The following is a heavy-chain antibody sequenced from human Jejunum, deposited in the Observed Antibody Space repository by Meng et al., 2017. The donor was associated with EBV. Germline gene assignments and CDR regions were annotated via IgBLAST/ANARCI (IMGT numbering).Heavy chain of an antibody. D-gene: IGHD3-16*02. V-gene: IGHV1-8*01. CDR1: GNNFTSYD. Sequence: VRVVQVGAEVKKPGASVQVPCKASGNNFTSYDINWVRPGTGQGLEWMGWMNPNSGNTGYAQKFQGRVTMTRNTSISTAYMELSSLRSEDTAVYYCARGRVWGSYQDYWGQGTLVTVSS. CDR3: ARGRVWGSYQDY. J-gene: IGHJ4*02. CDR2: MNPNSGNT.